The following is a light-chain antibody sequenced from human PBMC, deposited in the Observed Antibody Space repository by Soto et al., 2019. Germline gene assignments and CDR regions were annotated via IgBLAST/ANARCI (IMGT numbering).Light chain of an antibody. J-gene: IGKJ1*01. CDR2: GAS. CDR3: QQYGSSHRA. Sequence: EIVLTQSPGTLSLSPGERATLSCRASQSVSSSYLAWYQQKPGQAPRLLIYGASSRATGIPDRFSGSGSGTDFTLTISRLEPEDCAVYYCQQYGSSHRAFGQGTKVEIK. CDR1: QSVSSSY. V-gene: IGKV3-20*01.